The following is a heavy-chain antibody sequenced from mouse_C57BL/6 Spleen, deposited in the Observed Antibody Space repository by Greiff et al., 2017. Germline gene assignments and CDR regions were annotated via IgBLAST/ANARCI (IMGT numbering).Heavy chain of an antibody. CDR2: IDPSDSYT. CDR1: GYTFTSYW. J-gene: IGHJ1*03. D-gene: IGHD2-3*01. CDR3: ARWLLYFDV. V-gene: IGHV1-59*01. Sequence: QVQLQQPGAELVRPGTSVKLSCKASGYTFTSYWMHWVKQRPGQGLEWIGVIDPSDSYTNYNQKFKGKATLTVDTSSSPAYMQLSSLTSEDSAVYYCARWLLYFDVWGTGTTVTVSS.